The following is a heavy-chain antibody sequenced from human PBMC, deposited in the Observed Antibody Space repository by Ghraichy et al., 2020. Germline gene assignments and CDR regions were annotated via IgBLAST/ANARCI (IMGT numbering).Heavy chain of an antibody. Sequence: SQTLSLTCAISGDSVSSKSVAWNWIRQSPSRGLEWLGRTYYRSKWYYNFELSVKSRITINPDTSKNQFSLQLSSVTPEDTAVYYCTRDYDQAFDIWGQGTVVTVSS. CDR1: GDSVSSKSVA. J-gene: IGHJ3*02. D-gene: IGHD3-22*01. V-gene: IGHV6-1*01. CDR3: TRDYDQAFDI. CDR2: TYYRSKWYY.